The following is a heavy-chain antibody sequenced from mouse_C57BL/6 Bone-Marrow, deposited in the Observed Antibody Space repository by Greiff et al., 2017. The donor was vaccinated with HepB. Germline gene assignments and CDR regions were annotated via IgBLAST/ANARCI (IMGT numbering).Heavy chain of an antibody. D-gene: IGHD2-4*01. CDR3: ARRVYDYGFAY. Sequence: DVHLVESGGGLVQPGGSLKLSCAASGFTFSDYYMYWVRQTPEKRLEWVAYISNGGGSTYYPDTVKGRFTISRDNAKNTLYLQMSRLKSEDTAMYYCARRVYDYGFAYWGQGTLVTVSA. CDR1: GFTFSDYY. J-gene: IGHJ3*01. CDR2: ISNGGGST. V-gene: IGHV5-12*01.